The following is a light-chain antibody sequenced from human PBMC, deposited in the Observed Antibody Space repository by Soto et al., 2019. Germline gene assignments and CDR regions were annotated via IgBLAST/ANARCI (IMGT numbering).Light chain of an antibody. CDR1: QSVSSN. CDR2: GAS. V-gene: IGKV3-15*01. Sequence: EMVMTQSPATLSVSPGERATLSCRASQSVSSNLAWHQQKPGQAPRLLIYGASTRATGVPARFTGSGSGTEFTLTISSLQSEDFAVYYCQQYNRWPPLTFGGGTKVEIK. J-gene: IGKJ4*01. CDR3: QQYNRWPPLT.